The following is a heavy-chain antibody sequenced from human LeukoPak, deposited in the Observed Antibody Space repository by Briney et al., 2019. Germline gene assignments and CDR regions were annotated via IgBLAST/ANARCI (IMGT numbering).Heavy chain of an antibody. J-gene: IGHJ4*02. CDR1: GFTLKLLS. D-gene: IGHD3-9*01. CDR3: ARSRLGLWLSVIDY. Sequence: GGSLRLSCEASGFTLKLLSMYGIRQTPDKGREGLAVTSHDETTKLYAGSVKGRFTISRDNSKNTVYLQMNSLKVADTAFYFCARSRLGLWLSVIDYWGQGTLVTVSA. V-gene: IGHV3-30*04. CDR2: TSHDETTK.